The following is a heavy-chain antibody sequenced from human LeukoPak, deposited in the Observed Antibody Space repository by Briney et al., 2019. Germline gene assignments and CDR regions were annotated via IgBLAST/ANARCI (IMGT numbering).Heavy chain of an antibody. V-gene: IGHV4-59*01. CDR2: IYYSGST. D-gene: IGHD2-2*01. CDR3: ARVGSAAIPYGMDV. Sequence: SETLSLTCTGSGGSISSYYWSWIRQPPGKGLEGIGYIYYSGSTNYNPSLKSRVTISVDTSKNQFSLKLSSVTAADTAVYYCARVGSAAIPYGMDVWGQGTTVTVSS. CDR1: GGSISSYY. J-gene: IGHJ6*02.